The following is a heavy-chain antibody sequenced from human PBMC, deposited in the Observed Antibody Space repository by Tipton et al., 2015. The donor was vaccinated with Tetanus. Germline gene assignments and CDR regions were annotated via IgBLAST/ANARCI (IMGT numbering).Heavy chain of an antibody. CDR2: INPSGGST. CDR1: GYTFTSYY. V-gene: IGHV1-46*01. Sequence: QVQLVQSGAEVKKPGASVKVSCKASGYTFTSYYMHWVRQAPGQGLEWMGIINPSGGSTSYAQKFQGRVTMTRDTSTSTVYMELSSLRSEDTAVYYCARTPYYYDSSGYYQDHDYWGQGTLVTVSS. CDR3: ARTPYYYDSSGYYQDHDY. D-gene: IGHD3-22*01. J-gene: IGHJ4*02.